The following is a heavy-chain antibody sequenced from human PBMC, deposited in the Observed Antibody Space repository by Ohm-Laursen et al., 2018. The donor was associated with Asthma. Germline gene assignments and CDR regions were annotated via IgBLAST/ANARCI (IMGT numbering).Heavy chain of an antibody. Sequence: SLRLSCAASGFSVSNNYMSWVRQAPGKGLEGVSVIYSGGQTHYADSVKGRFTVSRDNSKNILYLQMNSLRAEDTAMYHCATAPNEYYSRGQGTLVTVSS. J-gene: IGHJ4*02. CDR1: GFSVSNNY. CDR2: IYSGGQT. V-gene: IGHV3-53*01. D-gene: IGHD2/OR15-2a*01. CDR3: ATAPNEYYS.